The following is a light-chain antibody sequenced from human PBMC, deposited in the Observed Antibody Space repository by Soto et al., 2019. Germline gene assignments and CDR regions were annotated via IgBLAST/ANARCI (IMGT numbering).Light chain of an antibody. CDR2: NNN. CDR1: SSNIGTNN. Sequence: QSVLTQPPSASGTPGQRVTISCSGSSSNIGTNNVNWYQQLPGTAPKLLIYNNNQRPSGVPDRFSGSKSGTSASLAISGLQSEDEADYYCASWDDGLNGWVFGGGTKLTVL. V-gene: IGLV1-44*01. J-gene: IGLJ3*02. CDR3: ASWDDGLNGWV.